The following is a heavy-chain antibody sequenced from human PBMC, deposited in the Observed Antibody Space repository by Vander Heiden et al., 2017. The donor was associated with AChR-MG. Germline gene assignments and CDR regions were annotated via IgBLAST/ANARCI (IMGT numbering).Heavy chain of an antibody. V-gene: IGHV4-4*07. CDR3: ARDLATAPYNWFDP. Sequence: QVQLQESGPGLVKPSATLSLTCSVSGGSLSTYQWSWIRQPAGKGLEWIGIIYAGGSTNYNPSLKSRVTMSLDTSKNQFSLILTSVTAADTAVYYCARDLATAPYNWFDPWGQGTLVTVSS. CDR2: IYAGGST. D-gene: IGHD5-18*01. CDR1: GGSLSTYQ. J-gene: IGHJ5*02.